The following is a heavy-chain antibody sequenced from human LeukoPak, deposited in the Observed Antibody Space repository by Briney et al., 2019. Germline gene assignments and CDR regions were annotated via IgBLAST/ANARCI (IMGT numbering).Heavy chain of an antibody. Sequence: GESLKISCKGSGYSFTSYWIGWVRQMPGKGLEWMGIIYPGDSDTRYSPSFQGQVTISADKSISTAYLQWSSLKASDTAMYYCALEPHMVRGVGYFDYWGQGTLVTVSS. CDR3: ALEPHMVRGVGYFDY. D-gene: IGHD3-10*01. CDR1: GYSFTSYW. CDR2: IYPGDSDT. V-gene: IGHV5-51*01. J-gene: IGHJ4*02.